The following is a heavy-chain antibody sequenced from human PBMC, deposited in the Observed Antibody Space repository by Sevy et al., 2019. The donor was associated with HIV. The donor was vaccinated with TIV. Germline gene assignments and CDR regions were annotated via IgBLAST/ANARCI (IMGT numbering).Heavy chain of an antibody. CDR1: GFTFSSYA. Sequence: GGSLRLSCAASGFTFSSYAMHWVRQAPGKGLEWVAVISYDGSNKYYADSVKGRFTISRDNSKNTLYLQMNSLRAEDTAVYYCARDLEGARRRGFDYWGQGTLVTVSS. V-gene: IGHV3-30-3*01. CDR3: ARDLEGARRRGFDY. CDR2: ISYDGSNK. J-gene: IGHJ4*02. D-gene: IGHD1-26*01.